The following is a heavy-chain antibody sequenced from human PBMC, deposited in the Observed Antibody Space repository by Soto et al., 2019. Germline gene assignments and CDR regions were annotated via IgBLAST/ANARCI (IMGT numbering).Heavy chain of an antibody. CDR1: GFTVSNNY. J-gene: IGHJ5*02. Sequence: SGGSLRLSCAASGFTVSNNYMTWIRQAPGKGLEWVSVIYGGESTVYADSVKGRFTISRDSSQNTVYLQMNSLRDEETAVYYCARGDSGSIYVSWGQGTLVTVSS. D-gene: IGHD1-26*01. CDR3: ARGDSGSIYVS. V-gene: IGHV3-66*01. CDR2: IYGGEST.